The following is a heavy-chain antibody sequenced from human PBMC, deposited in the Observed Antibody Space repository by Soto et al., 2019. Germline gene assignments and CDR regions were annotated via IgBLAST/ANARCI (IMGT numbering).Heavy chain of an antibody. D-gene: IGHD3-9*01. Sequence: GGSLRLSCAASGFAFSSYAMSWVRQAPGKGLEWVSAISGSGGSTYYADSVKGRFTISRDNSKNTLYLQMNSLRAEDTAVYYCAKASARYFDWWGYFDYWGQGTLVTVSS. CDR2: ISGSGGST. V-gene: IGHV3-23*01. J-gene: IGHJ4*02. CDR3: AKASARYFDWWGYFDY. CDR1: GFAFSSYA.